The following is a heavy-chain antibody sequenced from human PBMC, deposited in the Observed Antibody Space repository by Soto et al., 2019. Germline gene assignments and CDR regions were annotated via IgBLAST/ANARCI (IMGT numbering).Heavy chain of an antibody. V-gene: IGHV3-48*01. D-gene: IGHD3-22*01. CDR1: GFTFSRYS. CDR2: ISSTGSTK. J-gene: IGHJ4*02. Sequence: ESGGGLVQPGGSLRLSCAASGFTFSRYSLNWVRQAPGKGLEWVSYISSTGSTKYFADSVKGRFTISRDNAKNSLYLQMNSLRADDTAICYCARDMGLWDSSGYLLYWGQGILVTVSS. CDR3: ARDMGLWDSSGYLLY.